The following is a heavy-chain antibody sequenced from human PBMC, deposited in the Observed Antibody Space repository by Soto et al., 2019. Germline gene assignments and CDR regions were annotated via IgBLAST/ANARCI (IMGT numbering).Heavy chain of an antibody. J-gene: IGHJ6*02. D-gene: IGHD2-15*01. V-gene: IGHV2-5*01. Sequence: QITLKESGPTLVKPTQTLTLTCTFSWFSLSTSGVGVGWIRQPPGKALEWLALIYWNDDKRYSPSLKSRLTITKDTSKNPVALTMTNMDPVDTATYYCAHNSRSGYYSYGMDVWGQGTTVTVSS. CDR1: WFSLSTSGVG. CDR2: IYWNDDK. CDR3: AHNSRSGYYSYGMDV.